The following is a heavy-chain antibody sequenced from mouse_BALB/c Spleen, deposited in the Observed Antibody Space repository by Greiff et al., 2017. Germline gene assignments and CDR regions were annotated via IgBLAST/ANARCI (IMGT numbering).Heavy chain of an antibody. Sequence: VQLQQPGAELVKPGAPVKLSCKASGYTFTSYWMNWVKQRPGRGLEWIGRIDPSDSETHYNQKFKDKATLTVDKSSSTAYIQLSSLTSEDSAVYYCARSIYGNYYAMDYWGQGTSVTVSS. V-gene: IGHV1-69*02. J-gene: IGHJ4*01. D-gene: IGHD2-1*01. CDR3: ARSIYGNYYAMDY. CDR2: IDPSDSET. CDR1: GYTFTSYW.